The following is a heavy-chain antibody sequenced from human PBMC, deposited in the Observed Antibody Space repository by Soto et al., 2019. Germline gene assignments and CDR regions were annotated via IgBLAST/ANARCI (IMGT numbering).Heavy chain of an antibody. V-gene: IGHV5-10-1*01. CDR3: ACRKVGPRTPGYYYYGRDG. Sequence: GESLKISCKSSGHSLTSYWISWVRQMPGKGLEWMGRIDPSDSYTNYSPSFQGHVTISADKSISTAYLQWSSLKASDTAMSYCACRKVGPRTPGYYYYGRDGRDKECTLTVAS. CDR2: IDPSDSYT. D-gene: IGHD2-2*01. J-gene: IGHJ6*04. CDR1: GHSLTSYW.